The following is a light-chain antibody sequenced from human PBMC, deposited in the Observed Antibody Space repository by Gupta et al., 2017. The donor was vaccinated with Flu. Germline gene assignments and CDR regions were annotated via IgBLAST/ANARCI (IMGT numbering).Light chain of an antibody. CDR3: QQYSSSPRT. V-gene: IGKV3-20*01. CDR1: QSVSSTY. Sequence: GTRSLFPGERATLSCRASQSVSSTYLDWYQQKPGQAPRLLIYAISTRAPGIPDRFRGSGSGTDFTLTITRLEPEDFAVYYWQQYSSSPRTFGQGTKVEIK. J-gene: IGKJ1*01. CDR2: AIS.